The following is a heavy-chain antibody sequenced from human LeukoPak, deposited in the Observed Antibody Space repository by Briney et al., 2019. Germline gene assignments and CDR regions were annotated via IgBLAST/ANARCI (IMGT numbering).Heavy chain of an antibody. CDR1: GGSISTSEYY. D-gene: IGHD3-16*01. CDR2: INYSGRT. CDR3: ARRGSGKDWFAP. Sequence: SETLSLTCIVSGGSISTSEYYWGWIRQPPGKGLEWIASINYSGRTYYNVSLKSRVSISVDTSKNQFSLQLSSVTAADTAVFYCARRGSGKDWFAPWGQGTLVTVSS. V-gene: IGHV4-39*01. J-gene: IGHJ5*02.